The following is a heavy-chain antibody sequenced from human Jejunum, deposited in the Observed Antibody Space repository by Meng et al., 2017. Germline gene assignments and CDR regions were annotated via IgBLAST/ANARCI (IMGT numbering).Heavy chain of an antibody. J-gene: IGHJ5*02. CDR3: VRVLSSGWLFDP. CDR2: IFSTTGTA. V-gene: IGHV4-4*07. CDR1: GGSDRGSY. Sequence: SETLSLTCTVSGGSDRGSYWSWIRQPAGKGLEWIGRIFSTTGTADYNPSLKSRVTMSVDTSKKQFYLSLTAVTAADTAIYFCVRVLSSGWLFDPWGQGIRVTVSS. D-gene: IGHD6-19*01.